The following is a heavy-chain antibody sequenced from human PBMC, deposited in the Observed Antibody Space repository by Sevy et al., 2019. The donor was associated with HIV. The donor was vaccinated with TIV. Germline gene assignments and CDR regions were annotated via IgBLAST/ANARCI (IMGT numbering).Heavy chain of an antibody. V-gene: IGHV3-33*01. J-gene: IGHJ4*02. D-gene: IGHD2-21*02. CDR3: ARESGSDWYLDY. Sequence: GGSLRLSCAASGFIFSRYGMHWVRQAPGKGLEWVAAIFNDGINKYFAGSVKGRFTISRDSSKNTLYLEMNSLRAEDTAVYYCARESGSDWYLDYWGQGTLVTVSS. CDR1: GFIFSRYG. CDR2: IFNDGINK.